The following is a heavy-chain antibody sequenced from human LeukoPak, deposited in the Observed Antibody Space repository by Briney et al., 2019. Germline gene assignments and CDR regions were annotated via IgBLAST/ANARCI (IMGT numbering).Heavy chain of an antibody. Sequence: GGSLRLSCAASGFTFEDYAMHWVRQAPGKGREWVSGITWNSGSIDYAGSVKGRFTIYRDNAKNSLYLQMNSLRAEDTALYYCARDRSGSYYDAFNIWGQGTMVTVSS. J-gene: IGHJ3*02. CDR1: GFTFEDYA. CDR3: ARDRSGSYYDAFNI. V-gene: IGHV3-9*01. D-gene: IGHD1-26*01. CDR2: ITWNSGSI.